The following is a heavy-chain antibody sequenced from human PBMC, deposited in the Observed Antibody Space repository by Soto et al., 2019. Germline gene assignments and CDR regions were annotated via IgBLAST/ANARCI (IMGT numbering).Heavy chain of an antibody. D-gene: IGHD2-2*01. V-gene: IGHV3-21*01. Sequence: PVGSLRLSCAASGFTFSSYSMNWVRQAPGKGLEWVSSISSSSSYIYYADSVKGRFTISRDNAKNSLYLQMNSLRAEDTAVYYCARHCSSTSCLDAFDIWGQGTMVTVSS. CDR2: ISSSSSYI. CDR3: ARHCSSTSCLDAFDI. J-gene: IGHJ3*02. CDR1: GFTFSSYS.